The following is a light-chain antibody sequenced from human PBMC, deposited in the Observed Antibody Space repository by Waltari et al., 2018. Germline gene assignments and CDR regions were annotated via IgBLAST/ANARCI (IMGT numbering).Light chain of an antibody. CDR3: CSYAGNYVWV. CDR2: VVS. V-gene: IGLV2-23*02. CDR1: RRGIGRYDI. J-gene: IGLJ3*02. Sequence: QSALTHPAAVSGSPGQSVTSSCTGARRGIGRYDILSWYQQHPGNAPKLVISVVSKRPSGVSDRFSGSKSGDTASLTISGLQFEDEADYYCCSYAGNYVWVFGGGTRLTVL.